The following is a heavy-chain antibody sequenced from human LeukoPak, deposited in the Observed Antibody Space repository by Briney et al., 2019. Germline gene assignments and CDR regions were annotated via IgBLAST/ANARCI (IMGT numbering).Heavy chain of an antibody. D-gene: IGHD2-15*01. J-gene: IGHJ3*02. CDR1: GFTFSTYW. V-gene: IGHV3-7*01. CDR2: IKEDGSKK. Sequence: GGSLRLSCAASGFTFSTYWMTWVRQAPGKGLEWVANIKEDGSKKYYVESVKGRFTISRDNAKNSPYLQMNSLRAEDTAVYYCARIILFHGAFDIWGQGTMVTVSS. CDR3: ARIILFHGAFDI.